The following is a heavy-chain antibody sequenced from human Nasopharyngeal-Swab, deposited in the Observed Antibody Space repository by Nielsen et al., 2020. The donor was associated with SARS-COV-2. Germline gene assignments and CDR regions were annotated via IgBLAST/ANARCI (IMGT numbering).Heavy chain of an antibody. Sequence: SETLSLTCTVSGGSISSYYWSWIRQPPGKGLEWIGYIYYSGGTNYNPSLKSRVTISVDTSKNQFSLKLTSVTAADTAVYYCASNSTSWYGSAFDIWGQGTMVTVSS. CDR1: GGSISSYY. D-gene: IGHD2-2*01. CDR2: IYYSGGT. J-gene: IGHJ3*02. V-gene: IGHV4-59*01. CDR3: ASNSTSWYGSAFDI.